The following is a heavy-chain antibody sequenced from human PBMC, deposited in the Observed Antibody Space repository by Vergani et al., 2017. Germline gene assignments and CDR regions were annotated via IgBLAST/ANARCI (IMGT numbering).Heavy chain of an antibody. CDR1: GFTFSSYA. V-gene: IGHV3-30-3*01. CDR3: ARAVGATSWEDAVDI. Sequence: QVQLVESGGGVVQPGRSLRLSCAASGFTFSSYAMHWVRQAPGKGLEWVAGISYVGSNKYYAHSVMGRFTISRDNSKNTLYLQMNSLRADDTAVYYWARAVGATSWEDAVDIWGQGTMVTVSS. CDR2: ISYVGSNK. J-gene: IGHJ3*02. D-gene: IGHD1-26*01.